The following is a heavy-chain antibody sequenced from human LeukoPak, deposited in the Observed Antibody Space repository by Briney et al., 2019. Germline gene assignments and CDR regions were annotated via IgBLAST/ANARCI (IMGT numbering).Heavy chain of an antibody. CDR2: MSSDEISE. J-gene: IGHJ4*02. D-gene: IGHD3-9*01. CDR3: ARDPRDILTGLYYFEY. Sequence: GGSLRLSCAASGFSFRSYGMHWVRQAPGKGLEWVAVMSSDEISEYYADSVKGRFTISRDNSKNTLYLQINSLRGEDTAVYYCARDPRDILTGLYYFEYWGQGTLVTVSS. V-gene: IGHV3-30*03. CDR1: GFSFRSYG.